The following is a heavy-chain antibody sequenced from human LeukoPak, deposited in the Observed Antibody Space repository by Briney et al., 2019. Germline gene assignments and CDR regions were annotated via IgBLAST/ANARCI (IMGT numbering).Heavy chain of an antibody. J-gene: IGHJ4*02. D-gene: IGHD4-17*01. V-gene: IGHV1-46*01. Sequence: GASVTVSCKASVYSFSSHYLHWVRQAPGQGPEWMGVISPSGGSTTYAQKFQGRITVTRDMSTNTVYIDLTSLRSEDTAVYYCARDQVTPGTTTFDYRGQGTLVTVSS. CDR3: ARDQVTPGTTTFDY. CDR2: ISPSGGST. CDR1: VYSFSSHY.